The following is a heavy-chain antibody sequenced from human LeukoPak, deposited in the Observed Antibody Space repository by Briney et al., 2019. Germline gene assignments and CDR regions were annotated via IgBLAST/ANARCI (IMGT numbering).Heavy chain of an antibody. D-gene: IGHD1-26*01. CDR3: ARDRYSGSYLDAFDI. V-gene: IGHV3-15*01. CDR2: IKSKTDGGTT. Sequence: GGSLRLSCAASGFTFSNAWMSWVRQAPGKGLEWVGRIKSKTDGGTTDYAAPVKGRFTISRDDSKNTLYLQMNSLKTEDTAVYYCARDRYSGSYLDAFDIWGQGTMVTVSS. J-gene: IGHJ3*02. CDR1: GFTFSNAW.